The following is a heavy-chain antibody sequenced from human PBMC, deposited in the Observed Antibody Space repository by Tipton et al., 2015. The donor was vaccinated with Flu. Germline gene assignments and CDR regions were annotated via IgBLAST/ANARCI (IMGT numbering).Heavy chain of an antibody. V-gene: IGHV4-39*01. CDR2: IYPSGNT. D-gene: IGHD3-10*02. CDR3: ARLSYYDVDLKNFYFDY. Sequence: TLSLTCTVSSGSIRSTNYFCAWIRQPPGKRLELIGSIYPSGNTYYNPSLKSRVTIPVDTSKSQFSLMLRSVTAADTAVYYCARLSYYDVDLKNFYFDYWGQGALVTVSS. CDR1: SGSIRSTNYF. J-gene: IGHJ4*02.